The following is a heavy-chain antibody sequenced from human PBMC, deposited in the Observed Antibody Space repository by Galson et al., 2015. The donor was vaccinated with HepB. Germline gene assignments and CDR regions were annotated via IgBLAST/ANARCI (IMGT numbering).Heavy chain of an antibody. V-gene: IGHV1-8*01. D-gene: IGHD4-17*01. Sequence: SVKVSCKASGYTFTRYDINWVRQATGQGLEWMGWMNPNSGNTGYAQKFQGRVTMTRNTSISTAYMELSSLRSEDTALYYCARAPVTTGNWFDPWGQGTLVTVSS. CDR1: GYTFTRYD. CDR3: ARAPVTTGNWFDP. CDR2: MNPNSGNT. J-gene: IGHJ5*02.